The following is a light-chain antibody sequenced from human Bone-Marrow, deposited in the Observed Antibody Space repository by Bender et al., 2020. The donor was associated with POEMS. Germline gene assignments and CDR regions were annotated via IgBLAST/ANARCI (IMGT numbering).Light chain of an antibody. J-gene: IGLJ1*01. CDR1: ALPNQY. V-gene: IGLV3-25*03. CDR2: RDS. CDR3: QSADSSGSFEV. Sequence: SYELTQPPSVSVSPGQTARITCSGDALPNQYVYWYQQKTGQAPLIVIFRDSERPSGIPERFSGSTSSSGTTATLTISGVQAEDEADYYCQSADSSGSFEVFGSGTKVNVL.